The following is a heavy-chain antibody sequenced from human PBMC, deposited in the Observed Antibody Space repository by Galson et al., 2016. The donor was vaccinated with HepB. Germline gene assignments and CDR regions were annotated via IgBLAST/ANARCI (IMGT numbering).Heavy chain of an antibody. J-gene: IGHJ5*02. V-gene: IGHV3-49*04. CDR2: IKPRAEGEPP. CDR1: GFAFDDYG. Sequence: SLRLSCASSGFAFDDYGMTWVRQVPGKGPEWIAFIKPRAEGEPPLYADSVKGRFLISRDDSKGVVYLQMNSLKTADTGVYYCTRVGSYGPESSRNLRRLRYNWSDPWGQGTLVTVSS. CDR3: TRVGSYGPESSRNLRRLRYNWSDP. D-gene: IGHD3-16*01.